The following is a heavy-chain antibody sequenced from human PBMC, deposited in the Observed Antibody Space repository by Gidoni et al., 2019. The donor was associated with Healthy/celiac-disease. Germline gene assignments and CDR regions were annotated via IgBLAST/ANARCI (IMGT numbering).Heavy chain of an antibody. J-gene: IGHJ4*02. Sequence: EVQLVESGGGLVQPGGSLSPSCAASGFPFSSYWMHWVRQAPGKGLVWVSRINSDGSSTSYADSVKGRFTISRDNAKNTLYLQMNSLRAEDTAVYYCARAPLTGRPPSGFDYWGQGTLVTVSS. CDR2: INSDGSST. V-gene: IGHV3-74*01. CDR3: ARAPLTGRPPSGFDY. D-gene: IGHD7-27*01. CDR1: GFPFSSYW.